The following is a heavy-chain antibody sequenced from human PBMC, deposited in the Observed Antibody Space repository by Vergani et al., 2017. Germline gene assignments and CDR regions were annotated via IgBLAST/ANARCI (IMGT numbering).Heavy chain of an antibody. CDR3: AKDNYMDV. CDR1: GFTFSSYA. Sequence: EVQLLESGGGLVQPGGSLRLSCAASGFTFSSYAMSWVRQAPGKGLEWVANIKQDGSEKYYVDSVKGRFTISRDNAKNSLYLQMNSLRAEDTALYYCAKDNYMDVWGKGTTVTVSS. V-gene: IGHV3-7*03. J-gene: IGHJ6*03. CDR2: IKQDGSEK.